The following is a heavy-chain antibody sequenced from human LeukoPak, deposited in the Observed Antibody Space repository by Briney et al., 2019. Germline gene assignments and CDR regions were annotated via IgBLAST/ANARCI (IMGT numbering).Heavy chain of an antibody. Sequence: GASVKVSCKASGYTFTGYYIHWVRQAPGQGLQWMGWINPNSGGTSYAQKFQGRVTMTRDTSISTAYMEMSRLRSDDTAVYYCARSPHILTGENFDYWGQGTLVTVSS. CDR2: INPNSGGT. J-gene: IGHJ4*02. CDR3: ARSPHILTGENFDY. D-gene: IGHD3-9*01. V-gene: IGHV1-2*02. CDR1: GYTFTGYY.